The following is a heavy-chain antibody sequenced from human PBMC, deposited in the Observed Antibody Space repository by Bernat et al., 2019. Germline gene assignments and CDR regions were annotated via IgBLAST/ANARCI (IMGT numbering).Heavy chain of an antibody. CDR2: ISGSGGST. V-gene: IGHV3-23*01. Sequence: EVQLLESGGGLVQPGGSLRLSCAASGFTFSSYAMSWVRQAPGKGLEWVSAISGSGGSTYYADSVKGRFTISRDNSKNTLYLQMNSLRAEDTAVYYCAKVKGAIRPHVLNFKKYGMDVWGQGTTVTVSS. CDR1: GFTFSSYA. J-gene: IGHJ6*02. CDR3: AKVKGAIRPHVLNFKKYGMDV. D-gene: IGHD3-3*01.